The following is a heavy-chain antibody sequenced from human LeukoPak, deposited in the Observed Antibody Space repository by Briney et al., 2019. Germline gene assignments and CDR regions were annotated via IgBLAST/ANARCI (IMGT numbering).Heavy chain of an antibody. CDR3: ARGSGLYCSSTSCPYNY. CDR2: VNHSGGT. V-gene: IGHV4-34*01. Sequence: GSLRLSCAASGFTFSSYEMNWVRQPPGKGLEWIGEVNHSGGTNYNPYLKSRVTISVDTSKNQFSLKLSSVTAADTAVYYCARGSGLYCSSTSCPYNYWGQGTLVTVSS. J-gene: IGHJ4*02. CDR1: GFTFSSYE. D-gene: IGHD2-2*01.